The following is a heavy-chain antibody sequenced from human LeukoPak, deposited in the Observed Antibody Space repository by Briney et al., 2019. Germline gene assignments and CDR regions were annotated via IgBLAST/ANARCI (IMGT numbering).Heavy chain of an antibody. J-gene: IGHJ4*02. CDR2: INHSRST. CDR1: GVSQCVN. V-gene: IGHV4-34*01. D-gene: IGHD6-13*01. CDR3: GRERGYRSSTPRSVSYTGWVDY. Sequence: SETLSLTCAVYGVSQCVNHYLDLRQPPGKGLEWIGEINHSRSTNYNPSLKSRVTISVDTSKNQFSLKLSSVTVANTAVYYCGRERGYRSSTPRSVSYTGWVDYWGQGTLVTVSS.